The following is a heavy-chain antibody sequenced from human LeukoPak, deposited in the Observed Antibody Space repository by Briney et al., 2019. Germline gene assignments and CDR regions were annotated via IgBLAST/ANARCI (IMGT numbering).Heavy chain of an antibody. Sequence: GGSLRLSCAASGFTFSDYYMSWIRQAPGRGLEWVSYISSSSSYKNYADSVKGRFTISRDNAKNSLYLQMNSLRAEDTAVYYCARGYYGSSGSNWFDPWGQGILVTVSS. CDR2: ISSSSSYK. CDR1: GFTFSDYY. D-gene: IGHD3-22*01. V-gene: IGHV3-11*06. J-gene: IGHJ5*02. CDR3: ARGYYGSSGSNWFDP.